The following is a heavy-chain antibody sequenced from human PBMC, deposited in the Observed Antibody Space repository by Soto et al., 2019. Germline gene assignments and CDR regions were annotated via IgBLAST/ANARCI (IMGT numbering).Heavy chain of an antibody. J-gene: IGHJ6*02. Sequence: ASVKVSCKASGYTFTGYYMHWVRPAHGQGLEWMGWINPNSGGTNYAQKFQGWVTMTRDTSISTAYMELSRLRSDDTAVYYCARDDGRWIAVAGTGYYYYYGMDVWGQGTTVTVSS. CDR2: INPNSGGT. D-gene: IGHD6-19*01. CDR1: GYTFTGYY. V-gene: IGHV1-2*04. CDR3: ARDDGRWIAVAGTGYYYYYGMDV.